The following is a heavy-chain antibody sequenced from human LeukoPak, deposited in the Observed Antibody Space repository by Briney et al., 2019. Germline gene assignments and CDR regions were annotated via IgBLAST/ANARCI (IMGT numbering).Heavy chain of an antibody. J-gene: IGHJ4*02. CDR2: ISAYNGDT. Sequence: ASVKVSCKASGYTFTGYYMHWVRQAPGQGLEWMGWISAYNGDTNYAQKIQGRVTMTTDTSTSTAYMELRSLRSDDTAVYYCARKGTAMPFDYWGQGTLVTVSS. CDR3: ARKGTAMPFDY. D-gene: IGHD5-18*01. CDR1: GYTFTGYY. V-gene: IGHV1-18*04.